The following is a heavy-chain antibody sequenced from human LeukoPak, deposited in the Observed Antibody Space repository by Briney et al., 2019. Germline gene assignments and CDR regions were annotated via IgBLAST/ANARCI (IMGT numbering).Heavy chain of an antibody. D-gene: IGHD4-17*01. CDR3: ARGRGGTTVTTRSGVFDY. Sequence: GGSLRLSCAASGFTFSSYGMHWVRQAPGKGLEWVAVIWYDGSNKYYADSVKGRFTISRDNSKNTLYLQMNSLRAEDTAVYYCARGRGGTTVTTRSGVFDYWGQGTLVTVSS. V-gene: IGHV3-33*01. CDR1: GFTFSSYG. J-gene: IGHJ4*02. CDR2: IWYDGSNK.